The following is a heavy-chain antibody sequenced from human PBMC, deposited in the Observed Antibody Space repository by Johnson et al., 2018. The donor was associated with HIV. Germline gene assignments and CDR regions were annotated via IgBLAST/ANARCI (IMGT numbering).Heavy chain of an antibody. CDR3: AREAWGFGERVDAFDI. J-gene: IGHJ3*02. Sequence: VQLVESGGGLVQPGGSLRLSCAASGFTVSSNYMSWVRQAPGQGLEWVAVIYSGGSTYYADSVKGRFTISRDNSKNTLYLQMNSLGAEDTAVYYCAREAWGFGERVDAFDIWGQGTMVTVSS. D-gene: IGHD3-10*01. CDR1: GFTVSSNY. CDR2: IYSGGST. V-gene: IGHV3-66*01.